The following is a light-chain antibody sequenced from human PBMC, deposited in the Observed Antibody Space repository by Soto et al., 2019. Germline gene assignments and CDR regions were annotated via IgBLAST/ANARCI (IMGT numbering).Light chain of an antibody. CDR2: KAS. CDR1: QSVSTW. Sequence: DIQMTQSPSTLSASVGDRVTITCRASQSVSTWLAWYQQKPGKAPILLIYKASSLEIGVPSRFSGSGSGTEFTLTISSLQPDDFATYFCQQYNNYPRTFGGGTNVEI. CDR3: QQYNNYPRT. J-gene: IGKJ4*01. V-gene: IGKV1-5*03.